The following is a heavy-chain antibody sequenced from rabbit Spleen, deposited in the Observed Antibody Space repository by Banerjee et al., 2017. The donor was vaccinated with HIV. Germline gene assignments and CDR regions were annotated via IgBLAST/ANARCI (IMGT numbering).Heavy chain of an antibody. J-gene: IGHJ3*01. D-gene: IGHD2-1*01. CDR1: GVSFSSNNY. V-gene: IGHV1S40*01. Sequence: QSLEESGGDLVKPGASLTLTCTASGVSFSSNNYMCWVRQAPGKGLEWIACIDTGSSGFTYFASWAKGRFTISKTSSTTVTLRLNSLTAADTATYFCARGSATMTMVITGYYLSLWGQGTLVTVS. CDR3: ARGSATMTMVITGYYLSL. CDR2: IDTGSSGFT.